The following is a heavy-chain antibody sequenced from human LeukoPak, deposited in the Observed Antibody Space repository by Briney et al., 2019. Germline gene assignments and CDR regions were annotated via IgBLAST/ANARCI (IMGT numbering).Heavy chain of an antibody. V-gene: IGHV4-34*01. CDR3: ARVVYRAFDI. Sequence: SETLSLTCAVYGGSFSGYYWSWIRQPPGKGLEWIGEINHSGSTNYNPSLKSRVTISVDTSKNRFSLKLSSVTAADTAVYYCARVVYRAFDIWGQGTMVTVSS. CDR1: GGSFSGYY. D-gene: IGHD1-14*01. CDR2: INHSGST. J-gene: IGHJ3*02.